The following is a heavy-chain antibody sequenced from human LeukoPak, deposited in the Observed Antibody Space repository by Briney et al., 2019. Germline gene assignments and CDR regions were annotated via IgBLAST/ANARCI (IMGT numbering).Heavy chain of an antibody. J-gene: IGHJ4*02. CDR1: GFTFSSYS. CDR2: IKQDGREK. D-gene: IGHD4/OR15-4a*01. Sequence: GGSLRLSCAASGFTFSSYSMNWVRQAPGKGLEWVANIKQDGREKYYVDSVKGRFTISRDNAKNSLYLQMNSLRAEDTAVYYCARRAGAYSHPYDYWGQGTLVTVSS. CDR3: ARRAGAYSHPYDY. V-gene: IGHV3-7*01.